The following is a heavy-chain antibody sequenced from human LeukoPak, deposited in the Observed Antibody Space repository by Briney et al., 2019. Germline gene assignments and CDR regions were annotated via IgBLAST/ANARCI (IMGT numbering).Heavy chain of an antibody. CDR2: MYNRGST. D-gene: IGHD6-19*01. CDR1: GDSISNYY. V-gene: IGHV4-59*01. CDR3: ARAEKAVTGTLDY. Sequence: PSETLSLTYTVSGDSISNYYWSWIRQTPGKKLEWIGYMYNRGSTIYNPSLKSRVTISTDTSKNQFSLRLTSVTAADTAVYYCARAEKAVTGTLDYWGQGTLITVSS. J-gene: IGHJ4*02.